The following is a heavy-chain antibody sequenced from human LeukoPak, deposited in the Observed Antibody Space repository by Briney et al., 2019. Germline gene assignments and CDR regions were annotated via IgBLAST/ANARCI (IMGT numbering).Heavy chain of an antibody. V-gene: IGHV4-59*04. CDR1: GGTFSSYY. CDR2: IYYSGST. CDR3: ARHGRGYSGNVVDY. J-gene: IGHJ4*02. D-gene: IGHD5-12*01. Sequence: SETLSLTCTVSGGTFSSYYWNWIRQPPGKGRGGMGSIYYSGSTYYNSPLKSRLTISVDTSKNQFSLKLSSVTAADTAVYYCARHGRGYSGNVVDYWGQGTLVIVSS.